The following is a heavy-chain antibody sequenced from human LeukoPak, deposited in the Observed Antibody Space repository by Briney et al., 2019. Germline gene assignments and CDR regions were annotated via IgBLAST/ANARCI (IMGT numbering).Heavy chain of an antibody. Sequence: SETLSLTCTVSGGSISSGSYYWSWIRQPAGKGLEWTGRIYTSGSTNYNPSLKSRVTISVDTSKNQFSLKLSSVTAADTAVYYCARGLRGYPSDYWGQGTLVTVSS. CDR3: ARGLRGYPSDY. CDR1: GGSISSGSYY. D-gene: IGHD3-10*01. V-gene: IGHV4-61*02. CDR2: IYTSGST. J-gene: IGHJ4*02.